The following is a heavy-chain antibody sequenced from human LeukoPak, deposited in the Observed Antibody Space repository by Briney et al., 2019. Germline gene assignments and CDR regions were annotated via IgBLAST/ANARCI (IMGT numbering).Heavy chain of an antibody. CDR1: GYTFTSYG. D-gene: IGHD4-17*01. CDR3: AREETFTTVTTSYYMDV. CDR2: ISTYTGKI. Sequence: ASMKVSCKASGYTFTSYGITWVRQAPGQGLEWMGWISTYTGKINYAQKLQGRVTMTTDTSTSTAYMELRSLRSDDTAVYYCAREETFTTVTTSYYMDVWGKGATVTVSS. V-gene: IGHV1-18*01. J-gene: IGHJ6*03.